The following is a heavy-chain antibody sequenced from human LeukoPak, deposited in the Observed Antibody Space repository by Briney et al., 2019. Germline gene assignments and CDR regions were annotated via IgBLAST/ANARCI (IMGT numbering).Heavy chain of an antibody. J-gene: IGHJ6*03. CDR2: ISYDGSNK. CDR1: GFTFSSYG. D-gene: IGHD6-19*01. V-gene: IGHV3-30*18. Sequence: GGSLRLSCAASGFTFSSYGMHWVRQAPGKGLEWVAVISYDGSNKYYADSVKGRFTISRDNSKNTLYLQMNSLRAEDTAVYYCAKAYSSGWYYYYYYMDVWGKGSTVTVSS. CDR3: AKAYSSGWYYYYYYMDV.